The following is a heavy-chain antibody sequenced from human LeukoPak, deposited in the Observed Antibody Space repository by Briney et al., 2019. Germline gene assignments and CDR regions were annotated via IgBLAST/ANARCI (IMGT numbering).Heavy chain of an antibody. CDR2: INPNSGVT. J-gene: IGHJ4*02. CDR1: GYTFAGYY. CDR3: ARMRDLVGTSPLGY. D-gene: IGHD1-26*01. Sequence: ASVKVSCTGSGYTFAGYYMHWVRQAPGQGLEWMGWINPNSGVTNYAQKFQGRVTMTRDTSISTAYMELNSLRSDDTAVYYCARMRDLVGTSPLGYWGQGTLVTVSS. V-gene: IGHV1-2*02.